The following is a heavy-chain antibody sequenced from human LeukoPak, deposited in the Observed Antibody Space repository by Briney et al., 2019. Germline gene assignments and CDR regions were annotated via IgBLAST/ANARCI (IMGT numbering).Heavy chain of an antibody. D-gene: IGHD6-19*01. CDR3: AKDHPRIAVADDAFDI. J-gene: IGHJ3*02. CDR2: ISGSGGST. Sequence: GGSLRLSCAASGFTFSSYAMSWVRQAPGKGLDWVSAISGSGGSTYYADSVKGRFTISRDNSKNTLYLQMNSLRAEDTAVYYCAKDHPRIAVADDAFDIWGQGTMVTVSS. V-gene: IGHV3-23*01. CDR1: GFTFSSYA.